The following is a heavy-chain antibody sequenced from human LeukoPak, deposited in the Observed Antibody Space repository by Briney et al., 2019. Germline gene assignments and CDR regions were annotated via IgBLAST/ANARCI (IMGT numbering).Heavy chain of an antibody. CDR1: GYNFTAYW. CDR3: ARLRDGSLDF. J-gene: IGHJ4*02. CDR2: IDASDSYT. Sequence: GESLKISCKGSGYNFTAYWISWVRQMPGKGREWMGRIDASDSYTNYRPPFQGHVIISTDTSITTAYLQWSSLKASDTAIYYCARLRDGSLDFWGQGTLVSVSS. V-gene: IGHV5-10-1*01.